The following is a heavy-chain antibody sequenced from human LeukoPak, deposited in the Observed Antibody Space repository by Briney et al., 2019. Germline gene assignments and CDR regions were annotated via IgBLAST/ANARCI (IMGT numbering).Heavy chain of an antibody. J-gene: IGHJ2*01. CDR2: IYYSGST. D-gene: IGHD3-10*01. CDR3: AREGTGFWYFDL. CDR1: GVSISSYY. Sequence: PSETLSLTCTVSGVSISSYYWSWIRQPPGKGLEWIGYIYYSGSTNYNPSLKSRVTISVDTSKNQFSLKLSSVTAADTAVYYCAREGTGFWYFDLWGRGTLVTVSS. V-gene: IGHV4-59*12.